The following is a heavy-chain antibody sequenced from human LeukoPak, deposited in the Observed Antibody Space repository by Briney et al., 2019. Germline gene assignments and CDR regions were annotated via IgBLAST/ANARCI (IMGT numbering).Heavy chain of an antibody. CDR3: ARDAFGVDKSPF. V-gene: IGHV3-74*01. CDR2: INSGGSST. Sequence: GGSLRLSCVASGFTFSSYWMHWVRQAPGKGLVWVSRINSGGSSTSYADSVKGRYTISRDNAKNTVYLQMNSLRAEDTAVYYCARDAFGVDKSPFWGQGTLVTVSS. CDR1: GFTFSSYW. J-gene: IGHJ4*02. D-gene: IGHD3-3*01.